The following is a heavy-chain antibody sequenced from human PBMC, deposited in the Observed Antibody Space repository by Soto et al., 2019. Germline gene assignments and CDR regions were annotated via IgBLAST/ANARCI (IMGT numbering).Heavy chain of an antibody. V-gene: IGHV3-21*01. J-gene: IGHJ4*02. CDR1: GFTFSSYS. Sequence: PGGSLRLSCAASGFTFSSYSMNWVRQAPGKGLEWVSSISSSSSYIYYADSVKGRFTISRDNAKKSLYLQMNSLRAEDTAVYYCARDFGPGYISSWFKYYFDYWGQGTLVTVSS. D-gene: IGHD6-13*01. CDR2: ISSSSSYI. CDR3: ARDFGPGYISSWFKYYFDY.